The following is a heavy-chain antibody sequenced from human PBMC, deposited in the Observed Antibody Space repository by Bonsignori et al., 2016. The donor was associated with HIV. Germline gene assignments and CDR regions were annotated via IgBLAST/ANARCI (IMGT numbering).Heavy chain of an antibody. CDR2: IIPILGIA. D-gene: IGHD6-19*01. J-gene: IGHJ4*02. V-gene: IGHV1-69*10. Sequence: WVRQAPGQGLEWMGGIIPILGIANYTQKFQGRVTITADESTSTAYMELSSLRSEDTAVYYCAREKQCYFDYWGQGTLVTVSS. CDR3: AREKQCYFDY.